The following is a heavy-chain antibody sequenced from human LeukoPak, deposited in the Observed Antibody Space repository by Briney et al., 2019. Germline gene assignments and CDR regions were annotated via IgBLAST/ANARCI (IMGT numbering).Heavy chain of an antibody. CDR1: GGTFSSYA. D-gene: IGHD3-16*01. J-gene: IGHJ6*03. V-gene: IGHV1-69*04. Sequence: GASVRVSCKASGGTFSSYAISWVRQAPGQGLEWMGRITPILGIANYAQKFQGRVTITADKSTSTAYMELSSLRSEDTAVYYCARCYDYYYYMDVWGKGTTVTVSS. CDR3: ARCYDYYYYMDV. CDR2: ITPILGIA.